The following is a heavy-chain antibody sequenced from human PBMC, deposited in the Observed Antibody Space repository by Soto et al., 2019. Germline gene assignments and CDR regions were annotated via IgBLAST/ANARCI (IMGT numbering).Heavy chain of an antibody. CDR2: ISGSADST. D-gene: IGHD2-8*01. Sequence: EVQLLESGGCFIHPGGSLRLSCAASGFSFSSFAMNWVRQAPGKGLEWVSIISGSADSTFYADSVKGRFTISRDNSKSTLYLQINSLRAEDTAVYYCAKTRGAMIYAISVYGMDVWGQGTTVTVSS. V-gene: IGHV3-23*01. CDR3: AKTRGAMIYAISVYGMDV. CDR1: GFSFSSFA. J-gene: IGHJ6*02.